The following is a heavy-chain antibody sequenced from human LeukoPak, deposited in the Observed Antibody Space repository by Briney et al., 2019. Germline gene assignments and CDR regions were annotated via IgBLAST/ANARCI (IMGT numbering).Heavy chain of an antibody. Sequence: PGGSLRLSCAASGFTFSSYDMKWVRQAPGKGLEWVSHISGSGSNICYADSVKGRFTISRDNAKNSLYLQMNSLRAEDTAVFYCARSRYSNSWLFDYWGQGTLVTVSS. J-gene: IGHJ4*02. CDR2: ISGSGSNI. CDR1: GFTFSSYD. D-gene: IGHD6-13*01. V-gene: IGHV3-48*03. CDR3: ARSRYSNSWLFDY.